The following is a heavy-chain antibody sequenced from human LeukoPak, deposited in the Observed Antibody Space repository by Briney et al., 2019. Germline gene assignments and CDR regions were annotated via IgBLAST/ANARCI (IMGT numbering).Heavy chain of an antibody. D-gene: IGHD5-18*01. CDR1: GGSVSSGAYY. J-gene: IGHJ4*02. Sequence: PSETLSLTCTVSGGSVSSGAYYWSWIRQHPGKGVEWSVYIYYSGSTYYNPSLQSRVTISVDTSKNQFSLKLSSVTAADTAVYYCARIRGYSYGFEDYWGQGTLVTVSS. CDR2: IYYSGST. V-gene: IGHV4-31*03. CDR3: ARIRGYSYGFEDY.